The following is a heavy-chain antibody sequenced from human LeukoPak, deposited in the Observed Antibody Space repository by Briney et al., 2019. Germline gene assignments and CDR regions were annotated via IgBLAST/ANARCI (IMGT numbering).Heavy chain of an antibody. V-gene: IGHV3-23*01. CDR1: GFTFSSYA. Sequence: PGGSLRLSCAGSGFTFSSYAMSWVRRAPGKGLEWVSAISGSGGSTYYADSVKGRFTISRDNSKNTLYLQMNSLRAEDTAVYYCAKARVQLWENAFDIWGQGTMVTVSS. J-gene: IGHJ3*02. CDR2: ISGSGGST. CDR3: AKARVQLWENAFDI. D-gene: IGHD5-18*01.